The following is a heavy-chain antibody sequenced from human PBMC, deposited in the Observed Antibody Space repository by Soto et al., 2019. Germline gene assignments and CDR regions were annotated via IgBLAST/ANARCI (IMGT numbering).Heavy chain of an antibody. CDR3: ARLPWADYGGIFDP. CDR2: IYYSGST. Sequence: PSETLSLTCTVSGGSISSRGYYWGWIRQPPGKGLEWIGTIYYSGSTNYNPSLKSRVTISLDTSKNQFPLKLYSVTTADTAMYYCARLPWADYGGIFDPWGQGTLVTVSS. CDR1: GGSISSRGYY. D-gene: IGHD4-17*01. V-gene: IGHV4-39*06. J-gene: IGHJ5*02.